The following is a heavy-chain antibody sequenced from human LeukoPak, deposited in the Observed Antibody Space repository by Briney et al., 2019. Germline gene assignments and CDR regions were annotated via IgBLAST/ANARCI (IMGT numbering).Heavy chain of an antibody. CDR3: ARETHTPFSFDP. CDR1: GYVFTDYY. Sequence: ASVKVSCKTSGYVFTDYYIHWVRQAPGQGLEWMGIINPSGGSTSYAQKFQGRVTMTRDTSTSTVYMELSSLRSEDTAVYYCARETHTPFSFDPWGQGTLVTVSS. J-gene: IGHJ5*02. V-gene: IGHV1-46*01. CDR2: INPSGGST.